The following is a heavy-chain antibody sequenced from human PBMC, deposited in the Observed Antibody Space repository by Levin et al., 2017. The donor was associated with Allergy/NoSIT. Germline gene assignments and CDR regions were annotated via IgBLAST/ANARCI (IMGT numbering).Heavy chain of an antibody. CDR2: ISYDGSRK. Sequence: GGSLRLSCAASGFTFSTYSMHWVRQAPGKGLEWVAFISYDGSRKHYADSVKGRFTISRDNSKNTVHLQMNSLRVEDTAVYYCARDHLVGSGWSEYGPWGQGTLVSVSS. CDR1: GFTFSTYS. V-gene: IGHV3-30-3*01. D-gene: IGHD6-19*01. CDR3: ARDHLVGSGWSEYGP. J-gene: IGHJ5*02.